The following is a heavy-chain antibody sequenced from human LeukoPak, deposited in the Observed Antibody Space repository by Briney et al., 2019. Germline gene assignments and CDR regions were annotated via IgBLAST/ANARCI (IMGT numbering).Heavy chain of an antibody. J-gene: IGHJ3*02. CDR2: IKSKTDGGTT. D-gene: IGHD5-12*01. CDR1: GSTFSNAW. CDR3: TTSAATIDYDAFDI. V-gene: IGHV3-15*01. Sequence: GGSLRLSCAASGSTFSNAWMSWVRQAPGKGLEWVGRIKSKTDGGTTDYAAPVKGRFTISRDDSKNTLYLQMNSLKTEDTAVYYCTTSAATIDYDAFDIWGQGTMVTVSS.